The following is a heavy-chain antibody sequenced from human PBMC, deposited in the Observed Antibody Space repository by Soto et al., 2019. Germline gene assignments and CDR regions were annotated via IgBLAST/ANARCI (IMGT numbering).Heavy chain of an antibody. CDR1: CGSSRSYY. J-gene: IGHJ4*02. CDR2: IYYSGST. Sequence: SETLSLMYTVSCGSSRSYYWSWIRQLPGKGLEWIGYIYYSGSTNYNPSLKSRVTISVDTSKNQFSLKLSSVTAADTAVYYCARHHDSWGQGTLVTVSS. CDR3: ARHHDS. V-gene: IGHV4-59*08.